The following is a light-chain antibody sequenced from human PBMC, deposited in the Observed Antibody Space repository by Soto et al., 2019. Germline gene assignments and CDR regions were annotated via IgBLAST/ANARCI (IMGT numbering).Light chain of an antibody. CDR1: QSVRSNY. CDR2: GAS. Sequence: EIVLTPSPGTLSLSPGERATLSCRARQSVRSNYLAWYQQKPGQAPRLLIYGASSRATGIPDRFSGTGSGTDFTLTISRLEPEDFAVYYCQQYGGSPYTFGQGTKLEIK. CDR3: QQYGGSPYT. J-gene: IGKJ2*01. V-gene: IGKV3-20*01.